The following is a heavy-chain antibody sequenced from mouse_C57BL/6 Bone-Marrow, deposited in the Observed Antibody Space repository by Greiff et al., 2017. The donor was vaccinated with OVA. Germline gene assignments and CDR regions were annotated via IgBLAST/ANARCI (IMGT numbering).Heavy chain of an antibody. J-gene: IGHJ2*01. V-gene: IGHV5-17*01. CDR3: ARFFFDY. Sequence: EVNLVESGGGLVKPGWSLKLSCAASGFTFSDYGMHWVRQAPEKGLEWVAYISSGSSTIYYADTVKGRFTISSDNAKNTLFLQMTSLRSEDTAMYYCARFFFDYWGQGTTLTVSS. CDR2: ISSGSSTI. CDR1: GFTFSDYG.